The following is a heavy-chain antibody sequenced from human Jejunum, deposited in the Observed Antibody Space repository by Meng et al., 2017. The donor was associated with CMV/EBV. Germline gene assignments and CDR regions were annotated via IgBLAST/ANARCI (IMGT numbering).Heavy chain of an antibody. CDR1: GFSFRDSD. CDR2: ISNTGTRT. V-gene: IGHV3-23*01. D-gene: IGHD2-21*01. Sequence: LRLSCGAYGFSFRDSDMSWVRQAPGKGLEWVGGISNTGTRTYHADSVKGRFTISRDNSKDTLYLQMNSLKAEDTAVYYCAQRNGGSPYWGQGTLVTVSS. CDR3: AQRNGGSPY. J-gene: IGHJ4*02.